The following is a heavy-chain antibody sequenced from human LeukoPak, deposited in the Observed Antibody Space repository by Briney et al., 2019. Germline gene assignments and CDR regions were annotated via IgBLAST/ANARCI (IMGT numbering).Heavy chain of an antibody. CDR3: ARSYCGGDCYPRY. Sequence: PSETLSLTCTVSGASISSYYWSWIRQPPGKGLDWIGYIYYSGSTNYNPSLKSRVTISVDTSKSQVSLKLSSVTVADTAVYYCARSYCGGDCYPRYWGQGTLVTVSS. V-gene: IGHV4-59*01. D-gene: IGHD2-21*02. CDR2: IYYSGST. J-gene: IGHJ4*02. CDR1: GASISSYY.